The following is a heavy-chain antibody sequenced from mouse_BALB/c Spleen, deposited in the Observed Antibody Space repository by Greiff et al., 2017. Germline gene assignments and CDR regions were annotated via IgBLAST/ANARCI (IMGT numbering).Heavy chain of an antibody. CDR3: ARDNFMMTAVLFDY. CDR2: IWAGGST. V-gene: IGHV2-9*02. CDR1: GFSLTSYG. J-gene: IGHJ2*01. D-gene: IGHD2-4*01. Sequence: VKLMESGPGLVAPSQSLSITCTVSGFSLTSYGVHWVRQPPGKGLEWLGVIWAGGSTNYNSALMSRLSISKDNSKSQVFLKMNSLQTDDTAMYYCARDNFMMTAVLFDYWGQGTTLTVSS.